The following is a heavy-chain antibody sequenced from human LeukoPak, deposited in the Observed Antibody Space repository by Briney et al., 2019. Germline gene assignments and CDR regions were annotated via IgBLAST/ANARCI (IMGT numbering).Heavy chain of an antibody. CDR3: VRSFRIPYCSSNSCYPTDFDF. CDR1: GFIVSSYW. J-gene: IGHJ4*02. V-gene: IGHV3-74*01. CDR2: VNGNGRST. D-gene: IGHD2-2*01. Sequence: PGGSLRLSCAPSGFIVSSYWLHWVRQSPAKALVWVSRVNGNGRSTIYADSVKGRFTISRDNAKNTLYLHMTSLRVEDSAVYYCVRSFRIPYCSSNSCYPTDFDFWGQGTLVTVSS.